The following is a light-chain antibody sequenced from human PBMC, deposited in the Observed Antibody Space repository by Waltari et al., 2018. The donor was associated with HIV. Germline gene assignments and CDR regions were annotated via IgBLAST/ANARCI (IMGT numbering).Light chain of an antibody. Sequence: QLVLTQAPSASASLGASIKITCTLSSEHSSYAIAWHQQQPEEGPRFLMKLNGEGSHMKGGGRPERFSGSRSGAERYLTSSSLQSDDEAEYDCHAWGGNDKPPLVFGGGTKLTVL. CDR3: HAWGGNDKPPLV. CDR2: LNGEGSH. V-gene: IGLV4-69*01. J-gene: IGLJ3*02. CDR1: SEHSSYA.